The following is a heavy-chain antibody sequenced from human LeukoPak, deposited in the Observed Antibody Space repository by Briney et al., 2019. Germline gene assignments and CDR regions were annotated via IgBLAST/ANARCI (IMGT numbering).Heavy chain of an antibody. CDR1: GFTFNKYS. CDR2: IDGSSANI. D-gene: IGHD5-24*01. V-gene: IGHV3-48*04. CDR3: ATYGRDGYKGFY. Sequence: PGGSLRLSCAASGFTFNKYSMSWVCQAPGKGLEWITYIDGSSANIYYADSVKGRFTTSRDNAKNSVYLHMNSLRAEDTAVYYCATYGRDGYKGFYWGQGTLVTVSS. J-gene: IGHJ4*02.